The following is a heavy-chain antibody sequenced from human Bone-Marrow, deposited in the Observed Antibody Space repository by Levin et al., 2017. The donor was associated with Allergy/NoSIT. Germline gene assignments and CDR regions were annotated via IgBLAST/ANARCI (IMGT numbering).Heavy chain of an antibody. J-gene: IGHJ4*02. CDR3: ASPYTSGMGMGY. Sequence: SCAASGFIFSDYGMHWVRQAPGKGLQWVAVISYDGNKTYYADSLKGRFTISRDNSRNTVYLQLNSLSPEDTAMYYCASPYTSGMGMGYWGQGTLVTVS. D-gene: IGHD3-10*01. CDR2: ISYDGNKT. V-gene: IGHV3-30*03. CDR1: GFIFSDYG.